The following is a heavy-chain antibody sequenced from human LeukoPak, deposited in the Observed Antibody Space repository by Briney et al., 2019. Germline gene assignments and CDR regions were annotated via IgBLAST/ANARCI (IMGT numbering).Heavy chain of an antibody. D-gene: IGHD2-2*01. Sequence: GASVKVSCKASGDTFTAYYIYLVRQAPGQGLEWMGWISPDSGGTNYAQKFQGRVTMTTDTSINTAYMELSSLRSDDTAVYFCARAQVGTSCCHLDFWGQGTLDTVSS. V-gene: IGHV1-2*02. J-gene: IGHJ4*02. CDR1: GDTFTAYY. CDR2: ISPDSGGT. CDR3: ARAQVGTSCCHLDF.